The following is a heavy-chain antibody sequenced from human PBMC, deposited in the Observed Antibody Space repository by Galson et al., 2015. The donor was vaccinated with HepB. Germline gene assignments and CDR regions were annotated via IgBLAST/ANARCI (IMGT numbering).Heavy chain of an antibody. Sequence: SLRLSCAASGFTFSNAWMSWVRQAPGKGLEWVGRIKSKTDGGITDYAAPVKGRFTISRDDSKNTLYLQMNSLKTEDTAVYYCTTDLIGSTSFDYWGQGTLVTVSS. J-gene: IGHJ4*02. CDR1: GFTFSNAW. V-gene: IGHV3-15*01. D-gene: IGHD2-2*01. CDR3: TTDLIGSTSFDY. CDR2: IKSKTDGGIT.